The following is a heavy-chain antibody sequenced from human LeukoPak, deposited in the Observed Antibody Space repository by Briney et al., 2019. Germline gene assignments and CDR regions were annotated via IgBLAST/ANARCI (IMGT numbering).Heavy chain of an antibody. V-gene: IGHV3-7*01. CDR3: ARGTRGRIQLSHFDY. Sequence: GGSLRLSCAASGFTFSSYWMSWVRQAPGKGLEWVANIKQDGSEKYYVDSVKGRFTISRDNAKNSLYLQMNSLRAEDTAVYYCARGTRGRIQLSHFDYWGQGTLVTVSS. CDR1: GFTFSSYW. D-gene: IGHD5-18*01. J-gene: IGHJ4*02. CDR2: IKQDGSEK.